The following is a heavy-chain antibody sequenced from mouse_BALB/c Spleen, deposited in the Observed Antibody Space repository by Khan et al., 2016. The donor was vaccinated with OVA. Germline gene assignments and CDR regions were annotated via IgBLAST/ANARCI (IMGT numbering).Heavy chain of an antibody. Sequence: QVQLKQSGPGLVAPSQSLSITCTVSGLSLTNYGVHWVRQSPGKGLEWLGVMWAGGSTNYNSALMSRLNITKDNTKCQIFLKVNSLQTNDTAMYYCASPYYGSAWFAYWGQGTLVTVSA. D-gene: IGHD1-1*01. V-gene: IGHV2-9*02. CDR2: MWAGGST. CDR3: ASPYYGSAWFAY. J-gene: IGHJ3*01. CDR1: GLSLTNYG.